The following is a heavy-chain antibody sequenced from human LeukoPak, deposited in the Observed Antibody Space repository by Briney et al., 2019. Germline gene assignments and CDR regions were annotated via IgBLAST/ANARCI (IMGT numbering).Heavy chain of an antibody. D-gene: IGHD2/OR15-2a*01. Sequence: GGSLRLSCAASGFTFSNYEMNWVRQAPGKGLEWVSYISTSGSTIYYADSVKGRFTISRDNAKNSLCLQMNSLRAEDTAVYYCARKNYFYYYMDVWGKGTTVTISS. V-gene: IGHV3-48*03. CDR3: ARKNYFYYYMDV. CDR1: GFTFSNYE. CDR2: ISTSGSTI. J-gene: IGHJ6*03.